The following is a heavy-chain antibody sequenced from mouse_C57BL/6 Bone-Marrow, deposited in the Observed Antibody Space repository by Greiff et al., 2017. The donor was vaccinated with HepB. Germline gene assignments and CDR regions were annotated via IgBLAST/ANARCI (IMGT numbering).Heavy chain of an antibody. D-gene: IGHD4-1*01. CDR3: ARSGTRVDY. V-gene: IGHV3-6*01. Sequence: EVQLQESGPGLVKPSQSLSLTCSVTGYSITSGYYWNWIRQFPGNKLEWMGYISYDGSNNYNPSLKNRISITRDTSKNQFFLKLNSVTTEDTATYYCARSGTRVDYWGQGTTLTVSS. CDR2: ISYDGSN. J-gene: IGHJ2*01. CDR1: GYSITSGYY.